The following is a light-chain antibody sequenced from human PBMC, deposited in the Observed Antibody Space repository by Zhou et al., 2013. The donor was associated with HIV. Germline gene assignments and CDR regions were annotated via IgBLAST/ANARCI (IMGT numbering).Light chain of an antibody. Sequence: DIQMTQSPSSLSASVGDRVTINCQASQDISSYLNWYQQKPGKVPKLLIYDASKLETGVPSRFSGSGSGTNFTFTINSLQPEDLGTYYCQQYDNLLLTFGRRD. V-gene: IGKV1-33*01. CDR2: DAS. J-gene: IGKJ4*01. CDR1: QDISSY. CDR3: QQYDNLLLT.